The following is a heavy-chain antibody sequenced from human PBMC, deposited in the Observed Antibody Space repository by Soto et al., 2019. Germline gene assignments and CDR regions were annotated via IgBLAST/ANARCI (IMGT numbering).Heavy chain of an antibody. Sequence: QVQLVESGGGVVQPGRSLRLSCAASGFTFSSYGMHWVRQAPGKGLEWVAVISYDGSNKYYADSVKGRFTISRDNSKNPLYLQMNSLRAEDTAVYYCAKSGAAMASRYSFDYWGQGTLVTVSS. CDR3: AKSGAAMASRYSFDY. CDR1: GFTFSSYG. CDR2: ISYDGSNK. V-gene: IGHV3-30*18. J-gene: IGHJ4*02. D-gene: IGHD5-18*01.